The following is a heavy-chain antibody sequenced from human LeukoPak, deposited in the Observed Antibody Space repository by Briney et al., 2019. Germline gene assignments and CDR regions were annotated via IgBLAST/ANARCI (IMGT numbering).Heavy chain of an antibody. D-gene: IGHD6-19*01. V-gene: IGHV1-2*02. CDR3: ARDGTIAVAGY. J-gene: IGHJ4*02. CDR1: GYTFTGYY. Sequence: ASLKVSCKTSGYTFTGYYMHWVRQAPGQGLEWMGWINPNSGGTNYAQKFQGRVTMTRDTSISTANMELSSLRSDDTAVYYCARDGTIAVAGYWGQGTLVTVSS. CDR2: INPNSGGT.